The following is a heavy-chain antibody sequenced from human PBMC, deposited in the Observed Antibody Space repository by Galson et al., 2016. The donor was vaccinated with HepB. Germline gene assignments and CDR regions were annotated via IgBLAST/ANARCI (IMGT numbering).Heavy chain of an antibody. CDR1: GYTFTSHY. CDR3: ARDPLFCRGGSCYRGADHCPDY. Sequence: SVKVSCKASGYTFTSHYIHWVRQAPGQGLEWMGIINPSGDRASSPQQFRGRVTVTRDTSTSTVYMELSSLTSEDTAVYYCARDPLFCRGGSCYRGADHCPDYWGQGTLVTVSS. V-gene: IGHV1-46*01. CDR2: INPSGDRA. J-gene: IGHJ4*02. D-gene: IGHD2-15*01.